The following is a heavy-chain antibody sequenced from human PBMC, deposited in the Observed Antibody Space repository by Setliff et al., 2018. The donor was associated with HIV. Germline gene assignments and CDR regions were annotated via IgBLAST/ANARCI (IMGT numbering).Heavy chain of an antibody. V-gene: IGHV1-2*02. D-gene: IGHD3-3*01. J-gene: IGHJ6*02. Sequence: GASVKVSCKTSGYTFTDYYIHWVRQAPGQGLEWMGWINPNSGGTKYAQRFQGRVTMTRDTSITTGYMELSRLRSDDTAVYYCARAPTLFGVEYYYYFGMDVWGQGTTVTVSS. CDR3: ARAPTLFGVEYYYYFGMDV. CDR1: GYTFTDYY. CDR2: INPNSGGT.